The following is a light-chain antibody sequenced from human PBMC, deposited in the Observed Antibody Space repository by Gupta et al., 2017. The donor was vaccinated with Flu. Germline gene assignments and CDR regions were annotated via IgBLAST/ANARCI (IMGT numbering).Light chain of an antibody. V-gene: IGKV1-5*03. J-gene: IGKJ1*01. CDR1: QAIKNW. CDR3: QQYYGPWT. CDR2: KSS. Sequence: DYQMNQSPSTLSAFVGDRVTITCRASQAIKNWFAWFQRKPGEAPKLLMYKSSTLETGVPSRFGGSGSGTEFSLSISSLQPDDFATYYCQQYYGPWTFGQGTKVEIK.